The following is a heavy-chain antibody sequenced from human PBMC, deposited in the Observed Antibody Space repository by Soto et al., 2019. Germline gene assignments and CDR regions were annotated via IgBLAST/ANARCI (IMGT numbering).Heavy chain of an antibody. D-gene: IGHD2-15*01. CDR3: ASPYCSGGSCYSFYYFDY. CDR2: IIPIFGTA. V-gene: IGHV1-69*13. Sequence: SVKVSCKASGGTFSSYAISWVRQAPGQGLEWMGGIIPIFGTANYAQKFQGRVTITADESTSTAYMELSSLRSEDTAVYYCASPYCSGGSCYSFYYFDYWGQGTLVTVSS. J-gene: IGHJ4*02. CDR1: GGTFSSYA.